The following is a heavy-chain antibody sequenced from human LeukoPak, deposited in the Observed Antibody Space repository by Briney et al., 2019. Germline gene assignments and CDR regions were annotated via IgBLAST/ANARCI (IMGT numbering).Heavy chain of an antibody. CDR1: GFTFNTYT. D-gene: IGHD6-13*01. CDR2: IYSGGST. J-gene: IGHJ6*02. Sequence: GGSLRLSCAASGFTFNTYTMNWVRQAPGKGLEWVSVIYSGGSTYYADSVKGRFTISRDNSENTLYLQVNSLRAEDTAVYYCATAAEVYYYYGMDVWGQGTTVTVSS. CDR3: ATAAEVYYYYGMDV. V-gene: IGHV3-53*01.